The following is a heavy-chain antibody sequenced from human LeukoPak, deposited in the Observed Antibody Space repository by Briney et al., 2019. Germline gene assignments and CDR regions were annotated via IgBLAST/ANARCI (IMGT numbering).Heavy chain of an antibody. D-gene: IGHD3-22*01. CDR2: IYSGGNT. CDR3: AVYSSLDY. J-gene: IGHJ4*02. V-gene: IGHV3-53*01. Sequence: GGSLRLSCAASGFTVSNNYTSWVRQAPGKGLEWVSLIYSGGNTYYADSVRGRFSISRDNSKNTLYLQMNSLRAEDTAIYYCAVYSSLDYWSQGTLVTVSS. CDR1: GFTVSNNY.